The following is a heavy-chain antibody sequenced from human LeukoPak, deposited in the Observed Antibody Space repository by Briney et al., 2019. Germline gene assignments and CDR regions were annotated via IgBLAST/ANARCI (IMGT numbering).Heavy chain of an antibody. J-gene: IGHJ3*02. CDR1: GGSISSSSYY. V-gene: IGHV4-39*01. CDR3: ARRWGDPRPYCSSTSCYPAPQWAQGINGDAFDI. D-gene: IGHD2-2*01. CDR2: IYYSGST. Sequence: PSETLSLTCTVSGGSISSSSYYWGWIRQPPGKGLEWIGSIYYSGSTYYNPSLKSRVTISVDTSKNQFSLKLSSVTAADTAVYYCARRWGDPRPYCSSTSCYPAPQWAQGINGDAFDIWGQGTMVTVSS.